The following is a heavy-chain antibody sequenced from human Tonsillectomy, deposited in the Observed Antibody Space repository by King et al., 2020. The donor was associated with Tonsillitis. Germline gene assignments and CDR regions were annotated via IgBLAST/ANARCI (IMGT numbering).Heavy chain of an antibody. Sequence: QVQLVESGGGVVQPGGSLRLSCAASGFTFSTFGMHWVRQAPGKGLEWVAFIRYDGSNKYYPDSVKGRFTISRDNSKNTLYLQMNSLRAEDTAVYYCASAFGSGSWNGMDVWGQGTTVTVSS. CDR2: IRYDGSNK. V-gene: IGHV3-30*02. D-gene: IGHD3-10*01. J-gene: IGHJ6*02. CDR3: ASAFGSGSWNGMDV. CDR1: GFTFSTFG.